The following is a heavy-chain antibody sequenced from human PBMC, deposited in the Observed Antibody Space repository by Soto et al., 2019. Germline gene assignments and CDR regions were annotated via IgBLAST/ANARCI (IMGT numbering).Heavy chain of an antibody. V-gene: IGHV1-69*02. CDR1: GGTFSSYT. D-gene: IGHD6-19*01. J-gene: IGHJ4*02. CDR3: RTCIAVAGTFNDY. CDR2: IIPILGIA. Sequence: QVQLVQSGAEVKKPGSSVKVSCKASGGTFSSYTISWVRQAPGQGLEWMGRIIPILGIANYAQKFQGRVTITADKSTSTAYMELSSLRSEDTAVYYCRTCIAVAGTFNDYWGQGTLVTVSS.